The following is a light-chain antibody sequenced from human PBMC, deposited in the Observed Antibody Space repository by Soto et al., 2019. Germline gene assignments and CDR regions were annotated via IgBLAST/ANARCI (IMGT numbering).Light chain of an antibody. CDR3: SSYTSRSYF. CDR2: EVS. V-gene: IGLV2-18*02. J-gene: IGLJ1*01. Sequence: QSALTQPPSVSGSPGQSVTISCTGTSSDVGSYNRVSWYQQPPGTAPKLMIYEVSNRPSGVPDRFSGSKSGNTASLTISWLQAEDEADYYCSSYTSRSYFFGTGTKLTVL. CDR1: SSDVGSYNR.